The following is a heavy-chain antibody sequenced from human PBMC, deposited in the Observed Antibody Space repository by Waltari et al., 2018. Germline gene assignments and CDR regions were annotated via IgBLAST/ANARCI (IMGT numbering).Heavy chain of an antibody. CDR3: ATLGIRDAFDI. J-gene: IGHJ3*02. Sequence: QLQLQESGPGLVKPSETLSLTCTVSGGSISSSSYYWGWIRQPPGKGLEWIGSIYDSGSTYYNPSLKSRVTISVDTSKNQFSLKLSSVTAADTAVYYCATLGIRDAFDIWGQGTMVTVSS. V-gene: IGHV4-39*01. D-gene: IGHD7-27*01. CDR1: GGSISSSSYY. CDR2: IYDSGST.